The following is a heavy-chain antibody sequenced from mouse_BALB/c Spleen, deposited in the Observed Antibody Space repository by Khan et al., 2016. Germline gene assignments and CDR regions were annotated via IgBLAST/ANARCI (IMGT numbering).Heavy chain of an antibody. CDR2: ISSGGST. CDR1: GFTFSSYA. J-gene: IGHJ2*01. D-gene: IGHD2-1*01. V-gene: IGHV5-6-5*01. CDR3: AREDYGNYGDYFDY. Sequence: EVELVESGGGLVKPGGSLKLSCAASGFTFSSYAMSWVRQTPEQRLEWVASISSGGSTYYPDSVKGRFTISRDNARNIPTLQMSSLRSEDTAMYDCAREDYGNYGDYFDYWGQGTTLTGSS.